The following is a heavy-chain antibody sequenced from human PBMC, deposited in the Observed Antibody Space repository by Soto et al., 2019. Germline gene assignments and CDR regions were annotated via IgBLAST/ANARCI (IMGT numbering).Heavy chain of an antibody. V-gene: IGHV1-18*01. D-gene: IGHD2-8*01. CDR1: GYPFTSYG. CDR2: ISAYNGNT. Sequence: QVQLVQSGAEVKKPGASVKVSCKASGYPFTSYGIIWVRQAPGQGLEWMGWISAYNGNTNYAQKLQGRVTMTTDTSTSTAYMELRSLRSDDTAVYYCARDTNCTNGVCYYNWFDPWGQGTLVTVSS. J-gene: IGHJ5*02. CDR3: ARDTNCTNGVCYYNWFDP.